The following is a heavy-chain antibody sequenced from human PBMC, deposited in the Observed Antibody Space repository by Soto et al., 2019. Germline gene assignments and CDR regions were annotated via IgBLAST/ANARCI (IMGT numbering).Heavy chain of an antibody. CDR1: GGSISSGDYY. CDR3: VREGGDNWLDP. D-gene: IGHD3-16*01. V-gene: IGHV4-30-4*01. CDR2: IYYSGST. J-gene: IGHJ5*02. Sequence: SETLSLTCTVSGGSISSGDYYCSWIRHPPGKGLEWIGYIYYSGSTFYNPSLKNRVTISLDTSKIQFSLKLSSVTAADTAVYYCVREGGDNWLDPWGQGNLVTVS.